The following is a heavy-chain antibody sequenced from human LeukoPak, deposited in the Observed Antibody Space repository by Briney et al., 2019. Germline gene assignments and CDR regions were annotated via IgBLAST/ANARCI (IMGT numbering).Heavy chain of an antibody. CDR2: IYYSGST. V-gene: IGHV4-39*07. J-gene: IGHJ4*02. CDR1: GGSISNNDYY. CDR3: ARGRRPRMNFDY. Sequence: SETLSLTCTVSGGSISNNDYYWGWIRQPPGKGLEWIGSIYYSGSTYYNPSLKSRVTISVDTSKNQFSLKLSSVTAADTAVYYCARGRRPRMNFDYWGQGTLVTVSS.